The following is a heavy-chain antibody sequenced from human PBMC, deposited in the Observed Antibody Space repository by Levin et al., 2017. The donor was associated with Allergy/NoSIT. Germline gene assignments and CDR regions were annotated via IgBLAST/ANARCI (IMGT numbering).Heavy chain of an antibody. Sequence: GGSLRLSCKASGYTFTNYYLHWVRQAPGQGLEWMGMINPNDGRTSYAQKFQGRVTMTRDTSTNTVYMELSSLRSEDTAIYYCARDTGSGCPDYWGQGTLVTVSS. CDR2: INPNDGRT. V-gene: IGHV1-46*01. CDR3: ARDTGSGCPDY. CDR1: GYTFTNYY. D-gene: IGHD6-19*01. J-gene: IGHJ4*02.